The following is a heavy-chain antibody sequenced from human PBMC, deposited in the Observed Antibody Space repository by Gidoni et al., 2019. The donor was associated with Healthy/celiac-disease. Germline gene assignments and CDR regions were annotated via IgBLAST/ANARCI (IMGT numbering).Heavy chain of an antibody. V-gene: IGHV1-69*01. CDR3: ASTITMVRGVYDAQLDY. J-gene: IGHJ4*02. CDR2: IIPIFGTA. Sequence: QVQLVQSGAEVKKPGSSVKVSCKASGGSFSSYAISWVRQAPGQGLEWMGGIIPIFGTANYAQKFQGRVTITADESTSTAYMELSSLRSEDTAVYYCASTITMVRGVYDAQLDYWGQGTLVTVSS. CDR1: GGSFSSYA. D-gene: IGHD3-10*01.